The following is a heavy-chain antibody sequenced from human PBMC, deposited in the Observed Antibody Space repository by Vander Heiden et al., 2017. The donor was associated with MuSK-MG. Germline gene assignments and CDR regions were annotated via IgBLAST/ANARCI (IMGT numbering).Heavy chain of an antibody. J-gene: IGHJ3*01. Sequence: DVEVVQSGPAIKKPGESLKISCKGSGYLFSSYWMAWVRQKPGKGLEWIGIIHGGEFDTVYSPSFQGQVTISADKSANTAYLQWHTLKASDSATIYCARPGGYQVGSGGYADVFDLWGQGTMVTVSS. CDR2: IHGGEFDT. D-gene: IGHD3-10*01. V-gene: IGHV5-51*01. CDR1: GYLFSSYW. CDR3: ARPGGYQVGSGGYADVFDL.